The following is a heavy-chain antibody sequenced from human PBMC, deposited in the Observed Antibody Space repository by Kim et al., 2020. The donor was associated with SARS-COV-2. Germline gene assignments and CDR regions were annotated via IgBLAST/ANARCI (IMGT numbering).Heavy chain of an antibody. CDR2: ISSSGSTI. D-gene: IGHD3-16*01. Sequence: GGSLRLSCAASGFTFSDYYMSWIRQAPGKGLEWVSYISSSGSTIYYADSVKGRFTISRDNAKNSLYLQMNSLRAEDTAVYYCASTFGPGFSAFDIWGQGTMVTVSS. CDR3: ASTFGPGFSAFDI. V-gene: IGHV3-11*04. CDR1: GFTFSDYY. J-gene: IGHJ3*02.